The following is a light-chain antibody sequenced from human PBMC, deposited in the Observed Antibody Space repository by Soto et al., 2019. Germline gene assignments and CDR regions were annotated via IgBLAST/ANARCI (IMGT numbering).Light chain of an antibody. J-gene: IGLJ1*01. CDR2: EVN. Sequence: QSALTQPPSASGSPGQSVTISCTGTSSDVGGYNYVSWYQPHPGKVPKLMVYEVNKRPSGVPDRFSGSKSGNTAALTVSGLQAEAEADYYCTSYAGGNNVFGTGTKLTVL. CDR3: TSYAGGNNV. CDR1: SSDVGGYNY. V-gene: IGLV2-8*01.